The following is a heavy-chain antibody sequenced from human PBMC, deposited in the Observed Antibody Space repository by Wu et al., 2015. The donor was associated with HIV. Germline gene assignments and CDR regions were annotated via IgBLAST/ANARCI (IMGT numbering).Heavy chain of an antibody. J-gene: IGHJ1*01. D-gene: IGHD1-26*01. V-gene: IGHV1-69*14. CDR2: FMPVFETI. CDR1: GGYP. CDR3: ARGIGYSGSYYFAEYFQH. Sequence: QVHLVQSGAEVKKPGSSAKVSCKASGGYPISWVRQAPRQGLEWMGGFMPVFETINYAQNFQGRVTITADKSTSTAYMELRSLRSDDTATYYCARGIGYSGSYYFAEYFQHWGQGTLVTVSS.